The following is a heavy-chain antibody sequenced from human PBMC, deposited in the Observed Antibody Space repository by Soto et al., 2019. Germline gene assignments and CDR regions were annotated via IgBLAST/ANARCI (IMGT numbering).Heavy chain of an antibody. CDR1: GGSISSYY. CDR2: IYYSGST. J-gene: IGHJ6*02. V-gene: IGHV4-59*01. D-gene: IGHD3-10*01. CDR3: GREGLWFGELFPDYYYYGMDV. Sequence: SETLSLTCTVSGGSISSYYWSWIRQPPGKGLEWIGYIYYSGSTNYNPSLKSRVTISVDTSKNQFSLKLSSVTAADTAVYYCGREGLWFGELFPDYYYYGMDVWGQGTTVTVSS.